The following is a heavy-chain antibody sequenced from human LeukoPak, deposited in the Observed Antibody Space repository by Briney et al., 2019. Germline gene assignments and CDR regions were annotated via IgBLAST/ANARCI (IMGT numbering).Heavy chain of an antibody. CDR3: ARVCSSGRCLDY. Sequence: SETLSLTCTVSGYSISSGYYWAWMRQPPGKGLEWIGSINHSGSTYYNPSLKSRVTVSGDTSKNQVSLRLSSVTAADTAVYYCARVCSSGRCLDYWGQGTLVTVSS. V-gene: IGHV4-38-2*02. CDR2: INHSGST. J-gene: IGHJ4*02. CDR1: GYSISSGYY. D-gene: IGHD2-15*01.